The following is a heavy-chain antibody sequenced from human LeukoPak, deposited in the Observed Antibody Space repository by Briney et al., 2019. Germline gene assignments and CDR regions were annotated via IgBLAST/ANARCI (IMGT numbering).Heavy chain of an antibody. Sequence: GASVKVSCKVSGYSLTDLSMHWVRQVPGEGLEWLGGFDPEDGQILYAQKFQGRVTMTKGTSTDTVYMDLTNLRSEDTAVYYCATPSGSFLGFYYGMDVWGQGTTVTVSS. J-gene: IGHJ6*02. V-gene: IGHV1-24*01. CDR1: GYSLTDLS. CDR2: FDPEDGQI. CDR3: ATPSGSFLGFYYGMDV. D-gene: IGHD1-26*01.